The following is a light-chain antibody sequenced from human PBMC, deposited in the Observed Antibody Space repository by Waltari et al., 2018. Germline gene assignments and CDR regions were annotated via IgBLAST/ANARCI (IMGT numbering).Light chain of an antibody. V-gene: IGKV1-9*01. CDR3: QQGNSNPWT. CDR1: QGLNNY. Sequence: DIQMSQSPSSLSASVGDRVTITCRASQGLNNYLNWYQQKPGKAPNLLISYTNTLPNGVPSRVSGSGSGTEFTLTIGSLQPEDCATYYCQQGNSNPWTFGQGTKVEIK. J-gene: IGKJ1*01. CDR2: YTN.